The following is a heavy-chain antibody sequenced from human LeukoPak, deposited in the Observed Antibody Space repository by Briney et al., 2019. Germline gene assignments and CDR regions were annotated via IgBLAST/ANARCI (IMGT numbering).Heavy chain of an antibody. D-gene: IGHD2-8*01. CDR3: ARENLVYANWFDP. J-gene: IGHJ5*02. Sequence: SVKVSCKASGGTFSSYAISWVRQAPGQGLEWMGGIIPILGIANYAQKFQGRVTITADKSTSTAYMELSSLRSEDTAVYYCARENLVYANWFDPWGQGTLVTVSS. V-gene: IGHV1-69*10. CDR2: IIPILGIA. CDR1: GGTFSSYA.